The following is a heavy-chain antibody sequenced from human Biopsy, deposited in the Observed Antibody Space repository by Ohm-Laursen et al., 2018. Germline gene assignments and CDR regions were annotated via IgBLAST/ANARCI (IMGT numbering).Heavy chain of an antibody. V-gene: IGHV4-4*07. CDR3: ARAVDYYDPYYYYGLDV. CDR1: GGSLSSYS. J-gene: IGHJ6*02. Sequence: SETLSLTCTVSGGSLSSYSWSWIRQPAGKGLEWIGQIYTSGIINYNPSLKSRVTISVDTSKNQFSLKLRSVTAADTAVYYCARAVDYYDPYYYYGLDVWGQGTTVTVSS. CDR2: IYTSGII. D-gene: IGHD3-16*01.